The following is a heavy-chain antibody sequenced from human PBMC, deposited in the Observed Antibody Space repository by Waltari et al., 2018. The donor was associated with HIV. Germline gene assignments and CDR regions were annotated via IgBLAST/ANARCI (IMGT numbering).Heavy chain of an antibody. CDR3: ARDGHFYDSRPLDY. CDR1: GFTFSHFP. J-gene: IGHJ4*02. V-gene: IGHV3-30*04. CDR2: ISYGGRNK. Sequence: VQLVESGGGVAQPGGFLRSTCPASGFTFSHFPLHWVRQAQGKGLWWVALISYGGRNKVYADSVKGRFTISRDNSKNTLYLQMNSLRAEDTAVYYCARDGHFYDSRPLDYWGQGTLVTVSS. D-gene: IGHD3-22*01.